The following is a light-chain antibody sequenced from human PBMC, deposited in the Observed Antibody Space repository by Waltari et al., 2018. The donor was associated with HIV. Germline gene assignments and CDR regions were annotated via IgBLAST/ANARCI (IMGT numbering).Light chain of an antibody. V-gene: IGKV3-11*01. Sequence: EIVLTQSPATLSLSPGERATLSCRASQSVSSYLAWYQQKPGQAPRLLIHDASNRATGIPARFSGSGSGTDFTLTINSLEPEDFAVYYCQQRSNWLRAFGPGTKVDIK. CDR3: QQRSNWLRA. CDR1: QSVSSY. J-gene: IGKJ3*01. CDR2: DAS.